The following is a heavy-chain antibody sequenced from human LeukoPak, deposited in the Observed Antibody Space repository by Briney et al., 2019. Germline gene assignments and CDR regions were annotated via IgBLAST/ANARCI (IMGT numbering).Heavy chain of an antibody. D-gene: IGHD1-26*01. Sequence: GGSLRLSCAASGFTFSDYAMSWVRQAPGKGLEWVSAISTSGSITYYADSVKGRFTISRDNLKNTLYVQVNSLRAEDTAVYYCTKITGGNYWGQGTQVTVSS. V-gene: IGHV3-23*01. CDR3: TKITGGNY. CDR2: ISTSGSIT. CDR1: GFTFSDYA. J-gene: IGHJ4*02.